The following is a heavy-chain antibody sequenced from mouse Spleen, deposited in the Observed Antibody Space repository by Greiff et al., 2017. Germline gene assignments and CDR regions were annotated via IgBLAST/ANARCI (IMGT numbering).Heavy chain of an antibody. Sequence: VQLQQSGAELVKPGASVKLSCKASGYTFTSYWMQWVKQRPGQGLEWIGEIDPSDSYTNYNQKFKGKATLTVDTSSSTAYMQLSSLTSEDSAVYYCARELGRRNFDYWGQGTTLTVSS. V-gene: IGHV1-50*01. CDR2: IDPSDSYT. CDR1: GYTFTSYW. D-gene: IGHD4-1*01. J-gene: IGHJ2*01. CDR3: ARELGRRNFDY.